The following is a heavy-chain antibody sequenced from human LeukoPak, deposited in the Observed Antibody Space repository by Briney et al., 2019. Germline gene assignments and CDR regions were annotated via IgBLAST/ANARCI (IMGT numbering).Heavy chain of an antibody. D-gene: IGHD5-12*01. J-gene: IGHJ4*02. CDR3: ARRRGYSGYDLDFDY. CDR1: GGTFSSYA. V-gene: IGHV1-69*13. CDR2: IIPIFGTA. Sequence: SVKVSCKASGGTFSSYAISWVRQAPGQGLEWMGGIIPIFGTANYARKFQGRVTITADESTSTAYMELSSLRSEDTAVYYCARRRGYSGYDLDFDYWGQGTLVTVSS.